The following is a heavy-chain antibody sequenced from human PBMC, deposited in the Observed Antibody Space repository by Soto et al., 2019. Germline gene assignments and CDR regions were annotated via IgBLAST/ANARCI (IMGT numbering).Heavy chain of an antibody. Sequence: SETLSLTCTVSGGSISSSCSYWGWIRQPPGKGLEWIGSIYYSGSTYYKESLKSRVTISVDTSKNQFSLKLTSVTAADTAVYYCARPLSSSGWDPGGAFDIWGQGTMVT. D-gene: IGHD6-19*01. CDR3: ARPLSSSGWDPGGAFDI. V-gene: IGHV4-39*01. CDR2: IYYSGST. J-gene: IGHJ3*02. CDR1: GGSISSSCSY.